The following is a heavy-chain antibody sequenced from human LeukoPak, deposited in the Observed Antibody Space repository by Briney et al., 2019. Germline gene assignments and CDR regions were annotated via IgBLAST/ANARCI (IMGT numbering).Heavy chain of an antibody. Sequence: GRSLRLSCAASGFTFSSYAMSWVRQAPGKGLEWVSSISISSNYIYYPDSLKGRFTISRDNAKNSLYLQINSLRAEDTAVYYCARGSRLGVVGRDAFDIWGQGTMVTVSS. CDR1: GFTFSSYA. CDR3: ARGSRLGVVGRDAFDI. V-gene: IGHV3-21*01. CDR2: ISISSNYI. J-gene: IGHJ3*02. D-gene: IGHD3-3*01.